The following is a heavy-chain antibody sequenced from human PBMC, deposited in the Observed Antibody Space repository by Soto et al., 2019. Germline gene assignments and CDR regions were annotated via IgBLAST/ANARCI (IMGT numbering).Heavy chain of an antibody. Sequence: EVQLVESGGGLLKPGGSLRLSCSASGFTFSIYSMSWVRQAPGKGLEWVSAISGSGGSTYYADSVKGRFTISRDNSKNTLYLQMNSLRAEDTAVYYCAKDKGVSGGMDVWGQGTTVTVSS. V-gene: IGHV3-23*04. J-gene: IGHJ6*02. CDR1: GFTFSIYS. CDR3: AKDKGVSGGMDV. CDR2: ISGSGGST.